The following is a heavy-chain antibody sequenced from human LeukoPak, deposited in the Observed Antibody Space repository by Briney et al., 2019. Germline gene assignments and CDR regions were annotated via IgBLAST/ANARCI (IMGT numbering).Heavy chain of an antibody. D-gene: IGHD3-10*01. Sequence: GESLKISCKGSGYSFTSYWIGWVRQMPGKGLEWMGIIYPGDSDTRYSPSFQGQVTISADRSISTAYQQWSSLKASDTAMYYCARLLDYYGSGNFYGMDVWGQGTTVTVSS. J-gene: IGHJ6*02. CDR1: GYSFTSYW. CDR3: ARLLDYYGSGNFYGMDV. CDR2: IYPGDSDT. V-gene: IGHV5-51*01.